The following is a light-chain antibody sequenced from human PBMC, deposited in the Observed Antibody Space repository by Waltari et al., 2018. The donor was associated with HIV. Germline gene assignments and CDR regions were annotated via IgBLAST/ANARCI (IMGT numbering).Light chain of an antibody. J-gene: IGLJ3*02. CDR2: RSA. CDR3: GSWDDSLSHWV. V-gene: IGLV1-47*01. Sequence: QSVLTQPPSASRPPGQRVLMSCSGSNSNIGNNFVSWFQQVPGRDPKLVLYRSAQRPSGVPDRFSAAKSGSSASLDITGLQSDDEAVYYCGSWDDSLSHWVFGGGTRLTV. CDR1: NSNIGNNF.